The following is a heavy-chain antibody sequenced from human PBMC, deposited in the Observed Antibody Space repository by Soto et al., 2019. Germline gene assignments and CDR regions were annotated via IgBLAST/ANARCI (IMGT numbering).Heavy chain of an antibody. CDR2: IWYDGSND. CDR1: GFTFSNYG. CDR3: ARVAVAGTLWFDP. Sequence: QVQLVESGGGVVQAGRSLRLSCAASGFTFSNYGMHWARQAPGKGLEWVALIWYDGSNDRYADSVKGRFTISRDNFKHILYLQMSSLRAEDTAVYYCARVAVAGTLWFDPWGQGTLVTVSS. J-gene: IGHJ5*02. V-gene: IGHV3-33*01. D-gene: IGHD6-19*01.